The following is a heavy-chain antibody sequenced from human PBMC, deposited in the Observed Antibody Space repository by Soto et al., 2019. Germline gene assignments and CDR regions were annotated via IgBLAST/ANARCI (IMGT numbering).Heavy chain of an antibody. J-gene: IGHJ6*02. D-gene: IGHD6-13*01. CDR1: GGGFRSYA. V-gene: IGHV1-69*13. CDR3: AKILSRGYRSSWYDYYYYYGMDV. Sequence: GASVKVSWKASGGGFRSYAISWVRQAPEQGLEWMGVIIPIFGTANYAQQFSGRVTITAYESTSTAYMELSSLRAEDTAVYYCAKILSRGYRSSWYDYYYYYGMDVWGQGTTVTVSS. CDR2: IIPIFGTA.